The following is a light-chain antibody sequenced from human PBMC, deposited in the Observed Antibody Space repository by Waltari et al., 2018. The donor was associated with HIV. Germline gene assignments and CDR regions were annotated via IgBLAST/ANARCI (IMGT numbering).Light chain of an antibody. Sequence: DIVLTQSPVTLSLSPGERATLSCRASQSVGTFLAWYQQRPGQAPRLLIYDASQRASGIPARFSGSRSGTDFTLTISSLEPEDFAVYYCQQRKSWPPVTFGGGTKVEIK. CDR2: DAS. CDR3: QQRKSWPPVT. J-gene: IGKJ4*01. V-gene: IGKV3-11*01. CDR1: QSVGTF.